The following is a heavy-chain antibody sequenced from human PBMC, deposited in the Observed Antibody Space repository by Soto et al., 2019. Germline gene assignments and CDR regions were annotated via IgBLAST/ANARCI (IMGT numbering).Heavy chain of an antibody. CDR3: ARAGYGSGSYHFDY. V-gene: IGHV3-74*01. J-gene: IGHJ4*02. Sequence: EVQLVESGGGLVQSGGSLRLSCAASGFTFSNCWMHWVRQAPGKGLVWVSRINSDESVTGYADSVKGRFTISRDNAKNTLYLQMNSLSDEDTAVYYCARAGYGSGSYHFDYWGQGTLVTVSS. D-gene: IGHD3-10*01. CDR2: INSDESVT. CDR1: GFTFSNCW.